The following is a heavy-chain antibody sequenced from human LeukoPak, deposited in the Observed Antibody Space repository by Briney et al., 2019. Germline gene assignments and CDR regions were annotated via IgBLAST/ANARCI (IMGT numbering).Heavy chain of an antibody. Sequence: TGGSLRLSCAASGFTFSNHYMNWVRQAPGKGLEWVSSISGGSSAMYYADSVKGRFTISRDNAKSSLYLQTDSLRAEDTAIYYCARQCSIISCLWGQGTLVTVSS. J-gene: IGHJ4*02. V-gene: IGHV3-69-1*01. CDR2: ISGGSSAM. D-gene: IGHD2-2*01. CDR3: ARQCSIISCL. CDR1: GFTFSNHY.